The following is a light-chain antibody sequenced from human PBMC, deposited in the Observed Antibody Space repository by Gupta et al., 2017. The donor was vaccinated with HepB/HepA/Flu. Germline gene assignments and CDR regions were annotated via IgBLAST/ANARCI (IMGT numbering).Light chain of an antibody. CDR3: QQYNDWPMCS. CDR1: QSVSYN. J-gene: IGKJ2*04. CDR2: GAS. Sequence: EIVMTQSPATLSVSPGERATLSCRASQSVSYNFVWYQQKPGQAPRLLIYGASTRATGIPARFSGSGSGTEFTLTISSLQSEDFAVYYCQQYNDWPMCSFGQEIKLEIK. V-gene: IGKV3-15*01.